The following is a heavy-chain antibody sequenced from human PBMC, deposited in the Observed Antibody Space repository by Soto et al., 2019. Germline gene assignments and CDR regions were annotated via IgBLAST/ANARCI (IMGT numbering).Heavy chain of an antibody. V-gene: IGHV1-18*01. D-gene: IGHD3-9*01. CDR1: GGTFSKYA. CDR3: ARDPMTGYLQFDY. J-gene: IGHJ4*02. Sequence: QVQLVQSGAEVKKPGSSVKVSCKASGGTFSKYAFSWVRQAPGQGLEWMGWISAYNGNTNYAQKLQGRVTMTTDTSTSTAYMELRSLRSDDTAVYYCARDPMTGYLQFDYWGQGTLVTVSS. CDR2: ISAYNGNT.